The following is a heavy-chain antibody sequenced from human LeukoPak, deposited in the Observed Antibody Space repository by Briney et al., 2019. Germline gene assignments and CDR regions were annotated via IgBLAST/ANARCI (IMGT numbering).Heavy chain of an antibody. J-gene: IGHJ6*02. CDR1: GFTFSNAW. Sequence: GGSLRLSCAASGFTFSNAWMSWVRQAPGKGLEWVGRIKSKTDGGTTDYAAPVKGRFTISRDDSKNTLYLQMNSLRAEDTAVYYCAKDQVVSPYLFDYGMDVWGQGTTVTVSS. V-gene: IGHV3-15*01. CDR2: IKSKTDGGTT. D-gene: IGHD3-22*01. CDR3: AKDQVVSPYLFDYGMDV.